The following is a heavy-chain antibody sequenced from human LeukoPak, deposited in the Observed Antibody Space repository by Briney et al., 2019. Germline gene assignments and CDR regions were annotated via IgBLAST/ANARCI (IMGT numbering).Heavy chain of an antibody. D-gene: IGHD7-27*01. CDR3: ARGALGAFDY. J-gene: IGHJ4*02. CDR1: GFTFSSYS. V-gene: IGHV3-21*05. CDR2: ISSSSSYI. Sequence: GGSLRLSCAASGFTFSSYSMNWVRQAPGKGLEWVSYISSSSSYIYYADSVKGRFTISRDNAKNSLYLQMNSLRAEDTAVYYCARGALGAFDYWGQGTLVTVSS.